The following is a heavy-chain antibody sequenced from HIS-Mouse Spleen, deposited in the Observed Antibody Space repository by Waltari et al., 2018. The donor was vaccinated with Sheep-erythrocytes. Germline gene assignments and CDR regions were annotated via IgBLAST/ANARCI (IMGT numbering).Heavy chain of an antibody. J-gene: IGHJ3*02. CDR3: GRANSGSYDDAFDI. D-gene: IGHD1-26*01. V-gene: IGHV3-13*01. CDR1: GFTFSSYD. Sequence: EVQLVESGGGLVQPGGSLRLSCAASGFTFSSYDMHWVRQATGKGLVGVAAIGTACDTRYPGSVMGRLTISRETATYSLCLQMNSLTAGDMAVYYCGRANSGSYDDAFDIWGQGTMVTVSS. CDR2: IGTACDT.